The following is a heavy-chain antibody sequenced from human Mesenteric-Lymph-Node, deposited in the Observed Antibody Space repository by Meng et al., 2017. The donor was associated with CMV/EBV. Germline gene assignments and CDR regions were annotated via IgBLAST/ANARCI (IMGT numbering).Heavy chain of an antibody. CDR2: INSDGSDT. CDR3: ARRRYSGSSLIDF. J-gene: IGHJ4*02. D-gene: IGHD6-6*01. Sequence: GESLKISCAASGFTFSTYWMHWVRQVPGKGLLWVARINSDGSDTRYADSVNGRFTVSRDNAKNTVYLQMDSLRVEDTAVYYCARRRYSGSSLIDFWGQGTLVTVSS. V-gene: IGHV3-74*01. CDR1: GFTFSTYW.